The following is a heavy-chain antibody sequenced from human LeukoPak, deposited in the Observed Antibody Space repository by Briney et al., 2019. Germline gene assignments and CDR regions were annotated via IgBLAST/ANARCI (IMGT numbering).Heavy chain of an antibody. Sequence: GESLKISCKGSGYSFTSYWIGWVRQIPGKGLEWMGIIYPGDSDTRYSPSFQGQVTISADKSISTAYLQWSSLKASDTAMYYCARRTYGSGSPPYFDYWGQGTLVTVSS. V-gene: IGHV5-51*01. D-gene: IGHD3-10*01. CDR2: IYPGDSDT. J-gene: IGHJ4*02. CDR1: GYSFTSYW. CDR3: ARRTYGSGSPPYFDY.